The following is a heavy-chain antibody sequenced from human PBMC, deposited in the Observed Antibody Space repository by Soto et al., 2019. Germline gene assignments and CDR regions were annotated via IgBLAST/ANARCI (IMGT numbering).Heavy chain of an antibody. Sequence: QVQLVQSGAEVRKPGASVKVSCKASGYTFSTSGMSWLRQAPGQGLEWMGWISTYNGDTNDAPKFQDRVTMTSDTSXXXXXXXLRXXRXDXTAVYYCARAGAAPYYYYGMDVWGQGTRVTVSS. D-gene: IGHD2-15*01. CDR1: GYTFSTSG. V-gene: IGHV1-18*01. CDR3: ARAGAAPYYYYGMDV. J-gene: IGHJ6*02. CDR2: ISTYNGDT.